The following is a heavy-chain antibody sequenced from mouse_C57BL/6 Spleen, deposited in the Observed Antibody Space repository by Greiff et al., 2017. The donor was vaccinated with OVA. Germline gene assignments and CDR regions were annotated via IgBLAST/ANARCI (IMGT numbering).Heavy chain of an antibody. V-gene: IGHV1-69*01. CDR2: IDPSDSYT. Sequence: QVQLQQPGAELVMPGASVKLSCKASGYTFTSYWMHWVKQRPGQGLEWIGEIDPSDSYTNYNQKFKGKSTLTVDKSSSTAYMQLSSLTSEDSAVYYCASRTGTFAYWGQGTLVTVSA. CDR3: ASRTGTFAY. J-gene: IGHJ3*01. CDR1: GYTFTSYW. D-gene: IGHD4-1*01.